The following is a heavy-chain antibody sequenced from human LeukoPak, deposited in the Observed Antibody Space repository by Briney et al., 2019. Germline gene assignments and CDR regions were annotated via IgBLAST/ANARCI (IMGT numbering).Heavy chain of an antibody. CDR3: ARGYYFDY. Sequence: GGSLRLSCAASGFTVSSNYMSWVRQAPGKGLEWVSVIHSVRSTYNADSVKGIFTTYRDKSKHTLYLQMNSLRAEDTAVYYCARGYYFDYWGQGTLVTVSS. CDR2: IHSVRST. V-gene: IGHV3-66*01. CDR1: GFTVSSNY. J-gene: IGHJ4*02.